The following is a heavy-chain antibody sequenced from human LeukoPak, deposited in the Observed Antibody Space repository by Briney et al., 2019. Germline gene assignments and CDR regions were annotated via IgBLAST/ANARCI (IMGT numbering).Heavy chain of an antibody. V-gene: IGHV4-34*01. CDR2: INHSGST. J-gene: IGHJ4*02. CDR3: ARHRRGYPYHFDY. CDR1: GGSFSGYY. D-gene: IGHD3-22*01. Sequence: SETLSLTCAVYGGSFSGYYWSWIRQPPGKGLEWIGEINHSGSTNYNPSLKSRVTISVDTSKNQFSLKLSSVTAADTAVYYCARHRRGYPYHFDYWGQGTLVTVSS.